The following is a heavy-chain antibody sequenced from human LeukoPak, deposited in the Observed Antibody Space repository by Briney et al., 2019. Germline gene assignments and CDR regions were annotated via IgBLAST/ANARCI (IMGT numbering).Heavy chain of an antibody. CDR2: INSDGSNT. D-gene: IGHD2-2*01. V-gene: IGHV3-74*01. J-gene: IGHJ4*02. CDR3: AIYCSSASCYSRGPK. CDR1: GFTFSDYW. Sequence: GGSLRLSCAASGFTFSDYWMYWVRQAPGKGLVWVSYINSDGSNTNYADSVKGRFTVSRDNAKNTLYLQMDSLRAEDTAVYYCAIYCSSASCYSRGPKWGQGTLVTVSS.